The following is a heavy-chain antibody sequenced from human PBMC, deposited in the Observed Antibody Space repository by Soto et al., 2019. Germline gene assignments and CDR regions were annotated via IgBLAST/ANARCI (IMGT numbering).Heavy chain of an antibody. J-gene: IGHJ5*02. D-gene: IGHD2-8*01. Sequence: QVQLVQSGAEVKKPGSSVKVSCKASGGTFSSYAISWVRQVPGQGLEWMGGIIPIFGTANYAQKFQGRVTITADESTSTAYMELSSLRSEDTAVYYCARAPLGYCTNGVCYYNWFDPWGQGTLVTVSS. CDR1: GGTFSSYA. CDR2: IIPIFGTA. CDR3: ARAPLGYCTNGVCYYNWFDP. V-gene: IGHV1-69*01.